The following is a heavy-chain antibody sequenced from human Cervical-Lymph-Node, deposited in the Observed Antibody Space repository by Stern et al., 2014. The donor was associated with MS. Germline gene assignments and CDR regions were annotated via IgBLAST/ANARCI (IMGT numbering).Heavy chain of an antibody. CDR3: VSPPPTVGADDAFDV. Sequence: EVQLVESGAEMKKPGESLKISCKGSGYTFTSYWIGWVRQMPGKGLEWMGIIYPRDSDVRYSPSLQGQVTISADKSISTAYLEWSSLEASDTAMYYCVSPPPTVGADDAFDVWGQGTMVTVSS. J-gene: IGHJ3*01. CDR1: GYTFTSYW. D-gene: IGHD1-26*01. V-gene: IGHV5-51*03. CDR2: IYPRDSDV.